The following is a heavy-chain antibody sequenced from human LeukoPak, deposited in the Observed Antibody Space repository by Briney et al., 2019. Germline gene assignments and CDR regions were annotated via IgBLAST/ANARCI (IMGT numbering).Heavy chain of an antibody. D-gene: IGHD5-18*01. J-gene: IGHJ4*02. CDR1: GFTFSSYA. CDR2: ISGSGGST. Sequence: GGSLRLSCAASGFTFSSYAMSWVRQAPGKGLEWVSAISGSGGSTCYADSVKGRFTISRDNSKNTLYLQMNSLRAEDTAVYYCAKLSGYSYGSYLDYWGQGTLVTVSS. V-gene: IGHV3-23*01. CDR3: AKLSGYSYGSYLDY.